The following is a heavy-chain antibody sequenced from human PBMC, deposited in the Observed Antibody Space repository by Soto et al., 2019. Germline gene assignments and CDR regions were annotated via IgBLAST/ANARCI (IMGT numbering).Heavy chain of an antibody. J-gene: IGHJ4*02. Sequence: AASVKVSCKASGYTFTTYGMHWVRQAPGQRLEWMGWINAGNGDTKYSQKFQGRVTITRDTSASTAYMELSSLRSEDTAVYYCARGSGTYNFDCWGQGTLVTVSS. D-gene: IGHD3-10*01. CDR2: INAGNGDT. CDR3: ARGSGTYNFDC. V-gene: IGHV1-3*01. CDR1: GYTFTTYG.